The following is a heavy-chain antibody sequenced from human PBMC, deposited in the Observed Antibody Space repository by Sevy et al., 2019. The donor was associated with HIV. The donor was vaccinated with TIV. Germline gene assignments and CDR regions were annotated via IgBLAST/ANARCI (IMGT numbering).Heavy chain of an antibody. Sequence: GGCLRLSCAASGFTFSRYWMSWVRQAPGKGLEWMANIKLEGSEKYYVDSVKGRFTISRDNAKNSLYLQMNSLRAEDSAVYSCARDSSSTSCLWGMDVWGQGTTVTVSS. D-gene: IGHD2-2*01. CDR3: ARDSSSTSCLWGMDV. J-gene: IGHJ6*02. V-gene: IGHV3-7*03. CDR2: IKLEGSEK. CDR1: GFTFSRYW.